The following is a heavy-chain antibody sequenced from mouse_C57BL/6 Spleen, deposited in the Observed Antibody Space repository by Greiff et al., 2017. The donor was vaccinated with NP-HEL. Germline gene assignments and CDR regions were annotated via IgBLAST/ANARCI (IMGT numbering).Heavy chain of an antibody. D-gene: IGHD1-1*01. CDR2: FYPGSGSI. V-gene: IGHV1-62-2*01. CDR3: ARHEEKGMSTVVCYFDY. Sequence: QVQLQQSGAELVKPGASVKLSCKASGYTFTEYTIHWVKQRSGQGLEWIGWFYPGSGSIKYNEKFKDKSTLTADKSSSTVYMELSRLTSEDSAVYFCARHEEKGMSTVVCYFDYWGQGTTVTVST. J-gene: IGHJ2*01. CDR1: GYTFTEYT.